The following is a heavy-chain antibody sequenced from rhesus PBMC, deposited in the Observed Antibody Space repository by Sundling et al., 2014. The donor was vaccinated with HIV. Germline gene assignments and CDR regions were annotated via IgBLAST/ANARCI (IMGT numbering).Heavy chain of an antibody. D-gene: IGHD4-23*01. V-gene: IGHV4-80*01. Sequence: QVQLQQSGPGLVKPSETLSLTCTVSGASISIYWWNWIRQPPGKGLEWIGEINGDSGSTNYNPSLRSRVTISRDTSKNQFSLKFTSVTAADTAVYFCATEYSLSGLDSWGQGIVVTVSS. CDR2: INGDSGST. J-gene: IGHJ6*01. CDR1: GASISIYW. CDR3: ATEYSLSGLDS.